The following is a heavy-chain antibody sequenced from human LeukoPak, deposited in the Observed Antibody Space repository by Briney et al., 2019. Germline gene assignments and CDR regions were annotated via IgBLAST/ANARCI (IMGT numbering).Heavy chain of an antibody. CDR1: GYTFTSYY. D-gene: IGHD6-13*01. CDR2: INPSGGST. Sequence: ASVTVSCKASGYTFTSYYMHWVRQVPGQGLEWMGIINPSGGSTSYAQKFQGRVTMTRDTSTSTVYMELSSLRSEDTAVYYCARSPYSSSWYLSNYFDYWGQGTLVTVSS. CDR3: ARSPYSSSWYLSNYFDY. V-gene: IGHV1-46*01. J-gene: IGHJ4*02.